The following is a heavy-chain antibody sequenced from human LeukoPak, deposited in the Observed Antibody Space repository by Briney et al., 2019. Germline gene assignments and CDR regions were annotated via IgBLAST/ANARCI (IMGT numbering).Heavy chain of an antibody. CDR3: ARDPYYYGPGTKTFGNWFDP. V-gene: IGHV4-61*02. D-gene: IGHD3-10*01. CDR1: GGSISSGSYY. CDR2: IYTSGST. J-gene: IGHJ5*02. Sequence: PSQTLSLTCTVSGGSISSGSYYWSWIRQPAGKGLEWIGRIYTSGSTNYNPSLKSRVTISVDTSKNQFSLKLSSVTAADTAVYYCARDPYYYGPGTKTFGNWFDPWGQGTLVTVSS.